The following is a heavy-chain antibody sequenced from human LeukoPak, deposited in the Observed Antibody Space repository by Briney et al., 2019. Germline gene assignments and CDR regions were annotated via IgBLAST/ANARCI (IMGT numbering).Heavy chain of an antibody. CDR3: AKYSMVRGVIPFYYYGMDV. J-gene: IGHJ6*02. Sequence: PGGSLRLSCAASGFSFSSYWMHWVRQAPGKGLVWVSRINSDGSSTIYADSVKGRFTISRDNAKNTLYLQMNSLRAEDTAVYYCAKYSMVRGVIPFYYYGMDVWGQGTTVTVSS. V-gene: IGHV3-74*01. CDR1: GFSFSSYW. CDR2: INSDGSST. D-gene: IGHD3-10*01.